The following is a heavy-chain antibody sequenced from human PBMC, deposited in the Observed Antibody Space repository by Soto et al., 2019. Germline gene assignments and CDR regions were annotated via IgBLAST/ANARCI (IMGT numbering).Heavy chain of an antibody. CDR2: IIPILGIA. J-gene: IGHJ4*02. CDR1: GGTFSSYT. Sequence: QVQLVQSGAEVKKPGSSVKVSCKASGGTFSSYTISWVRQAPGQGLEWMGRIIPILGIANYAQKFQGRVTITADKSTSTAYMELSSLRSEDTAAYYCARAAKGTVTVDYWGQGTLVTVSS. CDR3: ARAAKGTVTVDY. D-gene: IGHD4-17*01. V-gene: IGHV1-69*02.